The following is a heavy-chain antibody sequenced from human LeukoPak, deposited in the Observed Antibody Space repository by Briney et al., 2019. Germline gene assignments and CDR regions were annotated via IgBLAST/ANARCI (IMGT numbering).Heavy chain of an antibody. V-gene: IGHV3-21*01. J-gene: IGHJ4*02. CDR2: ITSTGSKV. D-gene: IGHD3-22*01. CDR1: GFTFSSYS. Sequence: PGGSLRLSCAASGFTFSSYSMNWVRQAPGKGLEWVSSITSTGSKVYYADSVKGRFTISRDNGKNSLYLQMNSLRAEDTALYFCAREDPYYYDSSGYYAPDYWGQGTLVTVSS. CDR3: AREDPYYYDSSGYYAPDY.